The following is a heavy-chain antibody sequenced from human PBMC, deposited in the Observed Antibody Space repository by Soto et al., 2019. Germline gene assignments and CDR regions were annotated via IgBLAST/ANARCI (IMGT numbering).Heavy chain of an antibody. D-gene: IGHD6-19*01. CDR3: AHRRSGWIYFDY. Sequence: GLDLEWLALIYWDDDKRYSPSLKSRLTITKDTSKNQVVLTMTNMDPVDTATYYCAHRRSGWIYFDYWGQGTLVTVSS. J-gene: IGHJ4*02. CDR2: IYWDDDK. V-gene: IGHV2-5*02.